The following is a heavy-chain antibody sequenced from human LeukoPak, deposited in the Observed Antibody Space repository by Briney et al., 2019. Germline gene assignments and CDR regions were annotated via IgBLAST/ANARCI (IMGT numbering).Heavy chain of an antibody. Sequence: GGSLRLSCAASGFTFSSYAMSWVRQASGKGLEWVSAISGSGGSTYYADSVKGRFTISRDNSKNTLYLQMNSLRAEDTAVYYCARDPNYDSSGYYPPWGQGTLVTVSS. CDR1: GFTFSSYA. D-gene: IGHD3-22*01. CDR2: ISGSGGST. CDR3: ARDPNYDSSGYYPP. V-gene: IGHV3-23*01. J-gene: IGHJ5*02.